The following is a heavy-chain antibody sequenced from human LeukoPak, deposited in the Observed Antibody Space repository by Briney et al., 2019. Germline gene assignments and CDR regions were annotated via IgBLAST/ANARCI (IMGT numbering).Heavy chain of an antibody. V-gene: IGHV1-24*01. Sequence: ASVKVSCKVSGYTLTELSMHWVRQALGKGLEWMGGFDPEDGETIYAQKFQGRVTMTEDTSTDTAYMELSSLRSEDTAVYYCATAMVAATSYYCYYMDVWGKGTTVTVSS. CDR2: FDPEDGET. CDR3: ATAMVAATSYYCYYMDV. J-gene: IGHJ6*03. CDR1: GYTLTELS. D-gene: IGHD2-15*01.